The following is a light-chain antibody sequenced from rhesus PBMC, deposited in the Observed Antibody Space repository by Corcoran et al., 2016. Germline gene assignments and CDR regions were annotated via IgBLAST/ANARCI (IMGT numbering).Light chain of an antibody. CDR3: LQYNSKPFT. CDR1: QGISNY. J-gene: IGKJ3*01. V-gene: IGKV1-36*01. Sequence: DIQMTQSPSSLSASVGDRVTITCRASQGISNYLSWYQQKPGKVPKRLIYAASSLESGVPSRFIGSGSGTEFTLTISSLQPEDFAVYYCLQYNSKPFTFGPGTKLDIK. CDR2: AAS.